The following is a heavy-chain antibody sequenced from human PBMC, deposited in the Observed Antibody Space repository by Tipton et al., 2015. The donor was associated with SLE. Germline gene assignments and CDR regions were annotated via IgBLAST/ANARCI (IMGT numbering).Heavy chain of an antibody. D-gene: IGHD6-19*01. CDR2: IFYTGST. V-gene: IGHV4-59*01. CDR3: ARSSGLLYYFDY. J-gene: IGHJ4*02. Sequence: LRLSCTVSGGSISSYYWSWIRQPPGKGLEWIGNIFYTGSTRYNPSLKSRVTISVDTSKNQFSLKLSSVTAADTAVYYCARSSGLLYYFDYWGQGTLVTVSS. CDR1: GGSISSYY.